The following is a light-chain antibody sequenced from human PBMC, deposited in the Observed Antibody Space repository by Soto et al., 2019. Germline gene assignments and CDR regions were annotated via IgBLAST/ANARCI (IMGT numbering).Light chain of an antibody. CDR3: LSYDNSLRRI. CDR2: GNT. Sequence: QLVLTQPPSVSGAPGQKVTISCTGDSSNIGAGFDVHWYQQLPGTAPKVLIYGNTNRPSGVPDRFSGSKSGTSASLAITGLQAEDEGDYYCLSYDNSLRRIFGGGTKLTVL. V-gene: IGLV1-40*01. J-gene: IGLJ2*01. CDR1: SSNIGAGFD.